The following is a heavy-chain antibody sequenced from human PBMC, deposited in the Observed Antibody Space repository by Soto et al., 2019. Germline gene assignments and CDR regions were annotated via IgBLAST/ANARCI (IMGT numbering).Heavy chain of an antibody. CDR1: AFTFSAYA. CDR3: AIGDITGTGFYYYYMDV. V-gene: IGHV3-23*01. Sequence: PGGSLRLSCAASAFTFSAYAMSWVRQAPGKGLEWVSAISGTSPSTYYADSVQGRFTISRDSSRKTLFLQMNTLRAEDTAVYFCAIGDITGTGFYYYYMDVWGKGTTVTVSS. CDR2: ISGTSPST. J-gene: IGHJ6*03. D-gene: IGHD1-7*01.